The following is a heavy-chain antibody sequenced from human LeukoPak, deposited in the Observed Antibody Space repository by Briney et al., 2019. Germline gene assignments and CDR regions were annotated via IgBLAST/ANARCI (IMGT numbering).Heavy chain of an antibody. CDR3: AKDLADSSVVTQEAFDI. CDR2: ISYDGNNK. J-gene: IGHJ3*02. D-gene: IGHD4-23*01. V-gene: IGHV3-30-3*01. Sequence: GGSLRLSCAASGSTFSTYSMHWVRQAPGKGLEWVALISYDGNNKFYADSVKGRFTISRDNSKNTQYLQMNSLRAEDTAVYYCAKDLADSSVVTQEAFDIWGQGTMVTVSS. CDR1: GSTFSTYS.